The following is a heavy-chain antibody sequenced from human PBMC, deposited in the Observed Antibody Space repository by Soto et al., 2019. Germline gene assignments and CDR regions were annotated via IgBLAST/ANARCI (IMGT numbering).Heavy chain of an antibody. CDR2: ISAYNGNT. J-gene: IGHJ6*04. V-gene: IGHV1-18*01. CDR3: AREKRIFGAASYYGMDG. Sequence: AAVKLSCPSSGYTFTSYDINWVLQATGQGLEWMGWISAYNGNTNYAQKLQGRVTMTTDTSTSTAYMELRSLRSDDTAVDYCAREKRIFGAASYYGMDGWGKGTMVTV. CDR1: GYTFTSYD. D-gene: IGHD3-3*01.